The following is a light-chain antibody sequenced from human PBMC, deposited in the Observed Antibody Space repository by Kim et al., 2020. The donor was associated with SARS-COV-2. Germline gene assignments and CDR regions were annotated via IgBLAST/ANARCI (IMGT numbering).Light chain of an antibody. V-gene: IGKV3D-20*02. J-gene: IGKJ3*01. CDR1: QSVSSTY. CDR3: QQCRNSPPLIT. CDR2: AAS. Sequence: EIVLTQSPATLSLSPGEKATLSCRASQSVSSTYLAWYQQKPGQAPRLLIYAASSRATGIPDRFSGSGSGTDFTLTISRLEPEDSAVYYCQQCRNSPPLITFGPGTRVEIK.